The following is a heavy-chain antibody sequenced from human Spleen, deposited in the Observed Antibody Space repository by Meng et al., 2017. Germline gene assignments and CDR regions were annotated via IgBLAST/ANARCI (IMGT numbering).Heavy chain of an antibody. CDR3: ANDRITD. CDR2: VNTDGTTT. J-gene: IGHJ1*01. D-gene: IGHD3-16*01. V-gene: IGHV3-74*01. Sequence: EVRLGGSGGGLVQPGGSLRLSCAASGFTFTTHWMHWVRQVPGKGLVWVSRVNTDGTTTNYADSVKGRFTISRDNAKDTLFLEMNSLRVDDTAVYYCANDRITDWGQGTLVTVSS. CDR1: GFTFTTHW.